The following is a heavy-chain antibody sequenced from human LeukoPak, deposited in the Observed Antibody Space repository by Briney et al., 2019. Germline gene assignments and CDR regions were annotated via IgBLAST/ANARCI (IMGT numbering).Heavy chain of an antibody. V-gene: IGHV4-39*01. CDR2: IYYSGST. J-gene: IGHJ6*03. CDR1: GGSISSSSYY. D-gene: IGHD3-3*01. Sequence: PSETLSLTCTVSGGSISSSSYYWGWTRQPPGKGLEWIGSIYYSGSTYYNPSLKSRVTISVDTSKNQFSLKLSSVTAADTAVYYCARPYYDFWSGYYMGVWGKGTTVTVSS. CDR3: ARPYYDFWSGYYMGV.